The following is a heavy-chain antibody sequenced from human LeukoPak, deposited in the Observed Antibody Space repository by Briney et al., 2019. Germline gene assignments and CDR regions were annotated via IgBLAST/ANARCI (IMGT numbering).Heavy chain of an antibody. J-gene: IGHJ4*02. CDR2: INPNSGGT. V-gene: IGHV1-2*02. Sequence: ASVKVPCKASGYTFTGYYMHWVRQAPGQGLEWMGWINPNSGGTNYAQKFQGRVTMTRDTSISTAYMELSRLRSDDTAVYYCARDGDRYSSGWLHDYWGQGTLVTVSS. CDR1: GYTFTGYY. D-gene: IGHD6-19*01. CDR3: ARDGDRYSSGWLHDY.